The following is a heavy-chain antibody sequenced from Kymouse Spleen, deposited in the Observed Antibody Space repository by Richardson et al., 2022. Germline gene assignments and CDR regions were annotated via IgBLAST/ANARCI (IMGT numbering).Heavy chain of an antibody. CDR2: IGTAGDT. V-gene: IGHV3-13*01. CDR3: ARDTMVRNYGMDV. Sequence: EVQLVESGGGLVQPGGSLRLSCAASGFTFSSYDMHWVRQATGKGLEWVSAIGTAGDTYYPGSVKGRFTISRENAKNSLYLQMNSLRAGDTAVYYCARDTMVRNYGMDVWGQGTTVTVSS. J-gene: IGHJ6*02. CDR1: GFTFSSYD. D-gene: IGHD3-10*01.